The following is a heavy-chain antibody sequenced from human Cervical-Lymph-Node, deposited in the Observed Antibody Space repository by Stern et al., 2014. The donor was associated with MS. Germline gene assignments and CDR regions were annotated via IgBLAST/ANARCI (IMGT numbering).Heavy chain of an antibody. Sequence: QVQLVQSGAEVKKPGASVKVSCKASGYTFTGYYMHWVRQAPGQGLEWMGWINPNSGGTNYAQKFQGWVTMTRDTSISTAYMELSRLRSDDTAVYYCARENNNWNDLYGMDVWGQGTTVTVSS. CDR1: GYTFTGYY. CDR2: INPNSGGT. CDR3: ARENNNWNDLYGMDV. J-gene: IGHJ6*02. V-gene: IGHV1-2*04. D-gene: IGHD1-1*01.